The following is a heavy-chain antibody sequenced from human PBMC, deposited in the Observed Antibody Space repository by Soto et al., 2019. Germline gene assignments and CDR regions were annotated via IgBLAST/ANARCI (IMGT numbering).Heavy chain of an antibody. CDR3: TKSRRSVLMVYGFGGMDV. CDR2: ISGSGDGT. CDR1: GFSVSDYA. V-gene: IGHV3-23*01. Sequence: GGSLRLSCAASGFSVSDYAMSWVRQAPGKGLEWVSSISGSGDGTYYGDSVKGRFTLSRDTSQKTLYLQMKNLRGEDTAVYFCTKSRRSVLMVYGFGGMDVWGRGTTVTVSS. D-gene: IGHD2-8*01. J-gene: IGHJ6*02.